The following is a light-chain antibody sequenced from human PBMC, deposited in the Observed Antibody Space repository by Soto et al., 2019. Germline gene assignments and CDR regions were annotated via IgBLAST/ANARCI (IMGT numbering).Light chain of an antibody. CDR3: SSYTSSSTL. V-gene: IGLV2-14*01. J-gene: IGLJ2*01. Sequence: QSALTQPASVSGSPGQSITISCTGTSSDVGGYNYVSWYQQYAGKAPKLMLYEVSNRPSGVSHRFSGSKSGNTDSLTISGLQAEDEADYYCSSYTSSSTLFGGGTKLTVL. CDR2: EVS. CDR1: SSDVGGYNY.